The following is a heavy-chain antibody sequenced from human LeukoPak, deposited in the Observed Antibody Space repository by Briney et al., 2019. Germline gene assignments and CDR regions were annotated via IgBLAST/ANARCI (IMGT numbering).Heavy chain of an antibody. J-gene: IGHJ6*03. V-gene: IGHV4-31*03. CDR2: IYYSGST. Sequence: SETLSLTCTVSGGSISSGGYYWSWIRQHPGKGLEWIGYIYYSGSTYYNPSLKSRVTISVDTSKNQFSLKLSSVTAADTAVYYCARDLGLGDFYYMDVRGKGTTVTVSS. CDR1: GGSISSGGYY. CDR3: ARDLGLGDFYYMDV. D-gene: IGHD3-16*01.